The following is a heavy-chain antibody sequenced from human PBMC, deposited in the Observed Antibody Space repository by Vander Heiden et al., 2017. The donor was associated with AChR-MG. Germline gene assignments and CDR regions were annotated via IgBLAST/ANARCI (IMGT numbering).Heavy chain of an antibody. CDR1: GYTFTGYY. CDR2: INPNSGGT. CDR3: ARVAYGSGTGWFDP. Sequence: QVQLVQSGAEVKKPGASVKVPCKASGYTFTGYYMHWGRQAPGQGLEWMGWINPNSGGTNYAQKFQGRVTMTRDTSISTAYMELSRLRSDDTAVYYCARVAYGSGTGWFDPWGQGTLVTVSS. D-gene: IGHD3-10*01. V-gene: IGHV1-2*02. J-gene: IGHJ5*02.